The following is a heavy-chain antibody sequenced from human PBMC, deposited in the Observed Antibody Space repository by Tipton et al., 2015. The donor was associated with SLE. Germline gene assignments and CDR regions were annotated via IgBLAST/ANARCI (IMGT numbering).Heavy chain of an antibody. D-gene: IGHD3-10*01. CDR3: ARYVTMVRGVTAHDAFDI. J-gene: IGHJ3*02. Sequence: LRLSCAVYGGSFSGYYWSWIRQPPGKGLEWIGEINHSGSTNYNPSLKSRVTISVDTSKNQFSLKLSSVTAADTAVYYCARYVTMVRGVTAHDAFDIWGQGTMVTVSS. CDR2: INHSGST. V-gene: IGHV4-34*01. CDR1: GGSFSGYY.